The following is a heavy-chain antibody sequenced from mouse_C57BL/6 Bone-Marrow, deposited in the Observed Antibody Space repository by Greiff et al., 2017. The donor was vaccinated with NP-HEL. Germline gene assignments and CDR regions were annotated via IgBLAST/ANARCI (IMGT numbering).Heavy chain of an antibody. V-gene: IGHV14-4*01. CDR1: GFNIKDDY. CDR2: IAPENGAT. Sequence: VQLKESGAELVRPGASVKLSCTASGFNIKDDYMHWVKQRPEQGLEWIGWIAPENGATEYATIPADTSSNTAYLQLSSLTSEDTAVYYCTTLGTYWYFDVWGTGTTVTVSS. J-gene: IGHJ1*03. D-gene: IGHD4-1*01. CDR3: TTLGTYWYFDV.